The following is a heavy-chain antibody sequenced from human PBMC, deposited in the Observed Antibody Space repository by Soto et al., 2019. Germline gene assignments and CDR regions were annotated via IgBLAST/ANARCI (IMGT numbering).Heavy chain of an antibody. CDR1: GFTFSSHT. J-gene: IGHJ4*01. CDR3: ARGPGRGYVTEGDYCLDY. CDR2: ISVSSTYI. V-gene: IGHV3-21*01. D-gene: IGHD5-12*01. Sequence: EVQLVESGGGLVKPGESLRLSCAASGFTFSSHTMNWVRQAPGKGLEWVSSISVSSTYIYYADSVKGRFTISRDNAKNSVYHQMNSLRAEDTAVYSCARGPGRGYVTEGDYCLDYWGHGTLVTVSS.